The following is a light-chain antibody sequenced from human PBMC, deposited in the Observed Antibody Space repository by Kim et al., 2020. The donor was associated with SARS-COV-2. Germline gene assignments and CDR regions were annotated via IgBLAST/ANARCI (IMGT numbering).Light chain of an antibody. CDR2: DVS. J-gene: IGKJ2*01. CDR1: QTVTGR. V-gene: IGKV3-15*01. CDR3: QQYHNYYT. Sequence: SSSPGERAPLSGRASQTVTGRLAWYQQKSGQAPRLVMYDVSTRASGIPARFSGSGSGTEFTLTISSLESEDFAVYYCQQYHNYYTFGQGTKV.